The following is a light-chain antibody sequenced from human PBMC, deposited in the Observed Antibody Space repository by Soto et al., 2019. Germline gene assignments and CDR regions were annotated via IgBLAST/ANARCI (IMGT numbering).Light chain of an antibody. CDR1: SSNIGAGYD. Sequence: QSALTQPPSVSGAPGQRVTISCTGSSSNIGAGYDVHWYQQLPGTAPKLLIYGNSNRPSGVPDRFSGSKSGTSASLAITGLQAADEADYYCQSYHSSLSGSDYVFGTGTNVTVL. CDR3: QSYHSSLSGSDYV. V-gene: IGLV1-40*01. J-gene: IGLJ1*01. CDR2: GNS.